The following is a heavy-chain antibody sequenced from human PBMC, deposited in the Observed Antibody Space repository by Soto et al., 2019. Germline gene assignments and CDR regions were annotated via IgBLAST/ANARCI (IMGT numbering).Heavy chain of an antibody. V-gene: IGHV4-34*02. CDR1: GGSFSGYY. CDR2: ISHSGST. Sequence: QVQLQQWGAGLLKPSETLSLTCAVYGGSFSGYYWSWIRQSPGKGLEWIGEISHSGSTIYNPSLKSRVSISVDTSKNQFSLRLTSVTAGDTAVYYCARVPLVRGVIFFDYWGQGTLVSVSS. D-gene: IGHD3-10*01. J-gene: IGHJ4*02. CDR3: ARVPLVRGVIFFDY.